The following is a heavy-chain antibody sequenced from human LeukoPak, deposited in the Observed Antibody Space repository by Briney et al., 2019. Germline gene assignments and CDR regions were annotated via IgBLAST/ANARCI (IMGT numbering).Heavy chain of an antibody. CDR2: IYYSGGT. CDR1: GGSISSYY. Sequence: SETLSLTCTVSGGSISSYYWRWIRQPPGKGLEWIGYIYYSGGTNYNPPLNSRVTISVDTSKKQCSLKLIALSAAGTALFYLARTYYYDSSGSYYFDYGGQGTLVTVSS. CDR3: ARTYYYDSSGSYYFDY. V-gene: IGHV4-59*01. D-gene: IGHD3-22*01. J-gene: IGHJ4*02.